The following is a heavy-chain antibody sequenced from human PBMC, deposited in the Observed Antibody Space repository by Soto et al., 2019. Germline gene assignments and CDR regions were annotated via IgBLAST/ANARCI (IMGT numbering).Heavy chain of an antibody. V-gene: IGHV3-30*03. J-gene: IGHJ6*02. Sequence: QVQLVESGGGVVQPGRSLRLSCAASGFTFSSYGMHWVRQAPGKGLEWVAVISYDGSNKYYADSVKGRFTISRDNSKNTLYLQMNSLRAEDTAVYYCAACIVGPYYYYYGMDVWGQGTTVTVSS. CDR3: AACIVGPYYYYYGMDV. CDR1: GFTFSSYG. CDR2: ISYDGSNK. D-gene: IGHD1-26*01.